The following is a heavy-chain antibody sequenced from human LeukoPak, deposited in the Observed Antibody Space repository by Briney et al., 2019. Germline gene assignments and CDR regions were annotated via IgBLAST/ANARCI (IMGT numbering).Heavy chain of an antibody. V-gene: IGHV4-34*01. CDR3: AGGSRYNWNYYDY. Sequence: SETLSLTCAVYGGSFSGYYWSWIRQPPGKGLEWIGEINHSGSTNYNPSLKSRVTISVDTSKNQFSLTLSSVTAADTAVYYCAGGSRYNWNYYDYWGQGTLVTVSS. J-gene: IGHJ4*02. CDR2: INHSGST. D-gene: IGHD1-20*01. CDR1: GGSFSGYY.